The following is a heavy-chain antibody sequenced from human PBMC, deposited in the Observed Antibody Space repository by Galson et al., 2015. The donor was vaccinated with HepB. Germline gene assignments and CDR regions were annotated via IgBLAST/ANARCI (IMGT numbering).Heavy chain of an antibody. J-gene: IGHJ4*02. D-gene: IGHD6-19*01. CDR1: GFTFSSYE. V-gene: IGHV3-48*03. CDR2: ISSSGSTI. Sequence: SLRLSCAASGFTFSSYEMNWVRQAPGKGLEWVSYISSSGSTIYYADSVKGRFTISRDNAKNSLYLQMNSLRAEDTAVYYCARGGVKQWLAYFDYWGQGTLVTVSS. CDR3: ARGGVKQWLAYFDY.